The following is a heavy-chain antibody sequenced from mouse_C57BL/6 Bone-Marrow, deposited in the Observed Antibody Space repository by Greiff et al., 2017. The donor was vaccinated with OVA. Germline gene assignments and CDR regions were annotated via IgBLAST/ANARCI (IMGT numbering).Heavy chain of an antibody. Sequence: EVMLVESGGGLVQSGRSLRLSCATSGFTFSDFYMEWVRQAPGKGLEWIAASRNKANDYTTEYSASVKGRFIVSRDTSQSILYLQMNALRAEDTAIYYCARYVYGTYPYWGQGTLVTVSA. CDR1: GFTFSDFY. D-gene: IGHD2-1*01. J-gene: IGHJ3*01. V-gene: IGHV7-1*01. CDR2: SRNKANDYTT. CDR3: ARYVYGTYPY.